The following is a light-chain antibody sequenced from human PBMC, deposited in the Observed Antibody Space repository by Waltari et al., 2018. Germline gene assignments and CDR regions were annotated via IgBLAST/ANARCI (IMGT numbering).Light chain of an antibody. V-gene: IGLV8-61*01. CDR1: SGSVSTSYY. CDR3: VLYMGSGIWV. J-gene: IGLJ3*02. CDR2: STN. Sequence: QTVVTQEPSFSVSPGGTVTLTCGLSSGSVSTSYYPSWYHQTPGHAPRTLISSTNTRSSGVPARCSGSILGNKAALTITGAQADDESDYYCVLYMGSGIWVFGGGTKLTVL.